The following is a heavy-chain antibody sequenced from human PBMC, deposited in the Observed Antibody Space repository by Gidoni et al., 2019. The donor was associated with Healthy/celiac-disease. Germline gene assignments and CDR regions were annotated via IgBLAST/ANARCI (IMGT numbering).Heavy chain of an antibody. CDR1: GGSISSSSYY. CDR3: ARHEWELLLGGVP. D-gene: IGHD1-26*01. V-gene: IGHV4-39*01. J-gene: IGHJ5*02. CDR2: IYYSGRP. Sequence: QLQLQESGPGLVKPSETLSLTCTVSGGSISSSSYYWGWMRQPPGKGLEWIGSIYYSGRPYYNPSLKSRVTISVDTSKNQFSLKLSSVTAADTAVYYCARHEWELLLGGVPWGQGTLVTVSS.